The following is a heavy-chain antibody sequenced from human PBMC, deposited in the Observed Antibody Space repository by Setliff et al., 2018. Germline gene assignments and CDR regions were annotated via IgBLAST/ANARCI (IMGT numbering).Heavy chain of an antibody. Sequence: PGESLKISCKAAGYSFTKYWIGWVRQMPGKGLEWMGIIDPADSDTTYSPSFQGQVTISADKSIGTASLQWSSLKASDTAIYYCARRGWGSSSGDCYSPKGCYYYYMDVWGKGTTVTVSS. V-gene: IGHV5-51*01. CDR3: ARRGWGSSSGDCYSPKGCYYYYMDV. D-gene: IGHD2-21*02. J-gene: IGHJ6*03. CDR1: GYSFTKYW. CDR2: IDPADSDT.